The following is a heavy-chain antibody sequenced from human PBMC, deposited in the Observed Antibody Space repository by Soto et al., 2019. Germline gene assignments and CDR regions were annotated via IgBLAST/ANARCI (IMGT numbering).Heavy chain of an antibody. J-gene: IGHJ4*02. Sequence: EVQLVESGGGLVKAGGSLRLFCTASGFTFRNYNMNWVRQAPGKGLAWVSSISTGGAYMFYADSVKGRFTISRDNAQNSLFLQIDSPRAKDTAVYYCARDIASPGGDYFDSWGQGTLVTVSS. CDR1: GFTFRNYN. D-gene: IGHD2-21*01. CDR2: ISTGGAYM. V-gene: IGHV3-21*06. CDR3: ARDIASPGGDYFDS.